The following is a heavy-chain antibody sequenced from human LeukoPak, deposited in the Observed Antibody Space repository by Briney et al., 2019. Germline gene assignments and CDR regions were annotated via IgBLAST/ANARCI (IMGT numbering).Heavy chain of an antibody. Sequence: GSLRLSCAASGFTFNKYWMSWVRQAPGKGLEWVANINKDGSETYYADSVKGRFTMSRDNAKNSLDLQMSSLRAEDTAVYYCARPELPGWSVLFDFWGQGTLVTVSS. CDR2: INKDGSET. CDR3: ARPELPGWSVLFDF. D-gene: IGHD2-15*01. CDR1: GFTFNKYW. J-gene: IGHJ4*02. V-gene: IGHV3-7*01.